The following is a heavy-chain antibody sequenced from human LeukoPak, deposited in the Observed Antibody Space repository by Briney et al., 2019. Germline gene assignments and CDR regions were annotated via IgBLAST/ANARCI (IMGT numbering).Heavy chain of an antibody. Sequence: GGSLRLSCAASGFTFSSYGMHWVRQAPGKGLEWVAFIRYDGSNKYYADSVKGRFTISRDNSKNTLYLQMNSLRAEDTAVYYCAKGNDYGDQALDYWGQGTLVTVSS. CDR2: IRYDGSNK. J-gene: IGHJ4*02. V-gene: IGHV3-30*02. D-gene: IGHD4-17*01. CDR1: GFTFSSYG. CDR3: AKGNDYGDQALDY.